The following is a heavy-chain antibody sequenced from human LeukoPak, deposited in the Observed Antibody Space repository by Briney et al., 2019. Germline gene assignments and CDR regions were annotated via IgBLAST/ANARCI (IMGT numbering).Heavy chain of an antibody. CDR2: IRYDGSNK. V-gene: IGHV3-30*02. CDR3: ARDCSGGRCYSGFDY. Sequence: GGSLRLSCAASGFTFSSYGMHWVRQAPGKGLEWVAFIRYDGSNKYYADSVKGRFTISRDNSKNTLYLQMNSLRAEDTAVYYCARDCSGGRCYSGFDYWGQGTLVTVSS. CDR1: GFTFSSYG. J-gene: IGHJ4*02. D-gene: IGHD2-15*01.